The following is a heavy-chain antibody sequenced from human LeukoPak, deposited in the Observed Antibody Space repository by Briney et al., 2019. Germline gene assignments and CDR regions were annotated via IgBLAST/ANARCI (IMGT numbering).Heavy chain of an antibody. CDR1: GFTFSSYG. CDR2: ISYDGSNK. D-gene: IGHD2-15*01. CDR3: AKELEPGGSCVAFDI. Sequence: GGSLRLSCAAAGFTFSSYGMHWVRQAPSKGLEWVAVISYDGSNKYYADSVKGRFTISRDNSKNTLYLQMNSLRAEDTAVYYCAKELEPGGSCVAFDIWGQGTMVTVSS. V-gene: IGHV3-30*18. J-gene: IGHJ3*02.